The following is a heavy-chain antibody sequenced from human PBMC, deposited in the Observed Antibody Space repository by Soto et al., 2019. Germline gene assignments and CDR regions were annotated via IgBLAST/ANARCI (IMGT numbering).Heavy chain of an antibody. V-gene: IGHV3-66*01. D-gene: IGHD1-26*01. J-gene: IGHJ3*02. Sequence: EVQVVESGGGLVQPGGSLRLSCVASGFTVSSNYMTWVRQAPGKGLEWVSVLYSGGGGTTFYADSVKGRFTISRDKSKNTLYLEMNSLRAEDTAVYYCTREFRTSGSRDAFDIWGQGTMVTVSS. CDR3: TREFRTSGSRDAFDI. CDR2: LYSGGGGTT. CDR1: GFTVSSNY.